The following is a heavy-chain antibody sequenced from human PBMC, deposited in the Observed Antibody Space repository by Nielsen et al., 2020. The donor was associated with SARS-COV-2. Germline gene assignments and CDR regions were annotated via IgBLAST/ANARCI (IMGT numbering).Heavy chain of an antibody. D-gene: IGHD1-26*01. CDR3: AKEDPMGAVDY. CDR1: VFTFDFYS. V-gene: IGHV3-9*01. Sequence: GGSLRLSCAASVFTFDFYSMHWVRHAPGKGLEWVSGISWNSGSIGYADSVKGRFTISRDNAKNSLYLQMNSLRAEDTALYYCAKEDPMGAVDYWGQGTLVTVSS. CDR2: ISWNSGSI. J-gene: IGHJ4*02.